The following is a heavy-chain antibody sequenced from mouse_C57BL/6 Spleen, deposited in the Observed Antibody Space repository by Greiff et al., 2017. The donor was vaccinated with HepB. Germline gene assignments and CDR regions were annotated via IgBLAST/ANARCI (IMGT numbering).Heavy chain of an antibody. V-gene: IGHV6-6*01. D-gene: IGHD2-4*01. J-gene: IGHJ2*01. CDR2: IRNKANNHAT. CDR3: TRNYDYDGYYFDY. CDR1: GFTFSDAW. Sequence: EVKLVESGGGLVQPGGSMKLSCAASGFTFSDAWMDWVRQSPEKGLEWVAEIRNKANNHATYYAESVKGRFTISRDDSKSSVYLQMNSLRAEDTGIYYCTRNYDYDGYYFDYWGQGTTLTVSS.